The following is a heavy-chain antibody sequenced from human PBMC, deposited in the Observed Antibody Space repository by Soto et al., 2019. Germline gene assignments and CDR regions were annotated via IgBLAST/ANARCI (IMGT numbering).Heavy chain of an antibody. Sequence: QVQLVESGGGVVQPGRSLRLSCAASGFTFSSYTMHWVRQAPGKGLEWAAIISYDGSNEYYADSVKGRFTISRDNSKNTLYLQMKSLRPEDTAVYYCARGTYYYGSQTYYFDFWGQGTLVTVSS. D-gene: IGHD3-10*01. CDR2: ISYDGSNE. CDR1: GFTFSSYT. CDR3: ARGTYYYGSQTYYFDF. J-gene: IGHJ4*02. V-gene: IGHV3-30-3*01.